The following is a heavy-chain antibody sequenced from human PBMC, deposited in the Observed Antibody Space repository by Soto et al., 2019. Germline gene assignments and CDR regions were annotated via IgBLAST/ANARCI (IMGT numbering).Heavy chain of an antibody. CDR3: AKDVGPAPDSYGYGY. CDR1: GFTFSSYG. J-gene: IGHJ4*02. CDR2: ISYDGSNK. Sequence: GGSLRLSCAASGFTFSSYGMHWVRQAPGKGLEWVAVISYDGSNKYYAVSVKGRFTISRDNSKNTLYLQMNSLRAEDTAVYYCAKDVGPAPDSYGYGYWGQGTLVTVSS. V-gene: IGHV3-30*18. D-gene: IGHD5-18*01.